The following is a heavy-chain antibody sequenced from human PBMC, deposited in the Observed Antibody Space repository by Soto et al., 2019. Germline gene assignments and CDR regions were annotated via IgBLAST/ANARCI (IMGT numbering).Heavy chain of an antibody. J-gene: IGHJ4*02. D-gene: IGHD6-25*01. Sequence: ASVKVSCKASGYSFTRHSMQWVRQAPGQGLEWMGIINPSGGSTNYAQKFQGRVTMTRDTSTSTVYMELSSLRSDETAAYYCARDARGSESIIDYWGQGTLVPVSS. CDR3: ARDARGSESIIDY. CDR2: INPSGGST. V-gene: IGHV1-46*01. CDR1: GYSFTRHS.